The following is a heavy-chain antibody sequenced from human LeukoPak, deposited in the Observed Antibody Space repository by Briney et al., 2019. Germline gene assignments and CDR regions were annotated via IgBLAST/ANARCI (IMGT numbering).Heavy chain of an antibody. CDR3: ATSTGPISYAYDS. V-gene: IGHV4-4*02. D-gene: IGHD4-17*01. CDR2: IYHSGST. J-gene: IGHJ4*02. CDR1: GASISSENW. Sequence: SETLSLTCAVSGASISSENWWSWVRPAPGKGLEWIGEIYHSGSTNYNPTLKSRVTISIDKSQNQFSLTLTSVTAADTAVYYCATSTGPISYAYDSWGQGTLVTVSS.